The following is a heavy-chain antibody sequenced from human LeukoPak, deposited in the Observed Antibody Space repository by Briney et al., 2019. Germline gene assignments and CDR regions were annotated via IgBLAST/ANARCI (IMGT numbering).Heavy chain of an antibody. CDR1: GYTFTSYG. J-gene: IGHJ5*02. D-gene: IGHD2-2*02. V-gene: IGHV1-18*01. Sequence: ASVKVSCKASGYTFTSYGISWVRQAPGQGLEWMGWISAYNGNTNYAQKLQGRVTMTTDTSTSTAYMELRSLGSDDTAVYYCARVGGYCSSTSCYMFDPWGQGTLVTVSS. CDR3: ARVGGYCSSTSCYMFDP. CDR2: ISAYNGNT.